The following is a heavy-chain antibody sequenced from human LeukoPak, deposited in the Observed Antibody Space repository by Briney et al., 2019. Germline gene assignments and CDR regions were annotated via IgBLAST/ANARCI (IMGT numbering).Heavy chain of an antibody. D-gene: IGHD6-19*01. CDR1: GYTFTGYY. CDR2: INPNSGGT. J-gene: IGHJ3*02. CDR3: ATPPFYSSGWYDAFDI. V-gene: IGHV1-2*02. Sequence: ASVKGSCKASGYTFTGYYMHWVRQAPGQGLEWMGWINPNSGGTNYAQKFQGRVTMTRDTSISTAYMELSRLRSDDTAVYYCATPPFYSSGWYDAFDIWGQGTMVTVSS.